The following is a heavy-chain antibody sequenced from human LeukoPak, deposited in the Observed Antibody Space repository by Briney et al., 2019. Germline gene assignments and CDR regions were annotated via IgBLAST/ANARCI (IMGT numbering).Heavy chain of an antibody. V-gene: IGHV4-39*01. D-gene: IGHD2-21*02. CDR2: IYYSGNI. CDR3: ARQGPRCLGDCYYGAFDI. CDR1: GGSITSSSNY. Sequence: PSETLSLTCTVSGGSITSSSNYWGWIRQPPGKGLEWIGSIYYSGNIYYNPSLKSRVSISVDTSKNQFSLKLSSVTAADTAVYYCARQGPRCLGDCYYGAFDIWGQGTIVTVSS. J-gene: IGHJ3*02.